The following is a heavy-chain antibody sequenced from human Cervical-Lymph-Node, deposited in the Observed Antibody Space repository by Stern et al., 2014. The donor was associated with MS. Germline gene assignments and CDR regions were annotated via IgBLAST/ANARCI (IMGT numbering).Heavy chain of an antibody. J-gene: IGHJ5*01. V-gene: IGHV1-3*04. CDR1: GDTFAA. CDR3: TSLSGPLDS. D-gene: IGHD3-10*01. CDR2: IITGNGDT. Sequence: QVPLAESGAEVKKPGASVKVSCKASGDTFAAHWVRQAPGQRLEWMGRIITGNGDTNYSQKFQGRVTITRDTFASTAYMELRSLRSEDTAVYYCTSLSGPLDSWGQGTLVTVSS.